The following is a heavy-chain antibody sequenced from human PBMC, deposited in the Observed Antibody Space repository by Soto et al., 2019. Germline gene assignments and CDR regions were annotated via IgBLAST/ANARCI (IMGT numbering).Heavy chain of an antibody. CDR3: ARSGQVTHHAYYYYGMDV. J-gene: IGHJ6*02. D-gene: IGHD2-21*02. CDR2: INPSGGST. CDR1: GYTFTSYY. V-gene: IGHV1-46*01. Sequence: ASVKVSCKASGYTFTSYYMHWVRQAPGQGLEWMGIINPSGGSTSYAQKFQGRVTMTRDTSTSTVYMELSSLRSEDTAVYYCARSGQVTHHAYYYYGMDVWGQGTTVTVSS.